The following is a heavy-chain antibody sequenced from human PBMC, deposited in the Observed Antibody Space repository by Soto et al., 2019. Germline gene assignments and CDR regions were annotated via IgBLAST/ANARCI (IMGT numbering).Heavy chain of an antibody. CDR2: INHSGST. V-gene: IGHV4-34*01. D-gene: IGHD3-3*01. CDR3: ARRPAHYDLWRGYYGYYYYMDV. Sequence: QVQLHQWGAGLLKPSETLSLTCAVYGGSFSGYYWIWIRQPPGKGLEWIGEINHSGSTNYNPSLKSRVTISVDTSKNQFSLKLTSVTAADTAVYYCARRPAHYDLWRGYYGYYYYMDVWGKGTTVTVSS. CDR1: GGSFSGYY. J-gene: IGHJ6*03.